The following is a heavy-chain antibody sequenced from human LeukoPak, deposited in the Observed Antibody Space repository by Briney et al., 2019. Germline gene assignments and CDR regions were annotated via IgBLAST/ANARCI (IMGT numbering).Heavy chain of an antibody. D-gene: IGHD4-17*01. CDR3: ARDTETRAFDI. CDR2: IYYSGST. V-gene: IGHV4-59*01. CDR1: GGSISSYY. J-gene: IGHJ3*02. Sequence: SETLSLTCTVSGGSISSYYWSWIRQPPGKGLEWIGYIYYSGSTNYNPSLKSRVTISVDTSKNQFSLKLSSVTAADTAVYYCARDTETRAFDIWGQGTMVTVSS.